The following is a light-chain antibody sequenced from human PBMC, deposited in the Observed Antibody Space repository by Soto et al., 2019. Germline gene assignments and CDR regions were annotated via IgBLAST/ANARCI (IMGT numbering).Light chain of an antibody. CDR1: QGITNY. V-gene: IGKV1-33*01. CDR3: QQFDNLPLT. Sequence: DIQMTQSPSSLSASVGDRVTITCQASQGITNYLNWYQQKPGKAPKILIYDASVLEAGVPSRFSGGGSGTHFTLTITSLQAEDVATYYCQQFDNLPLTFGGGTNLEIK. J-gene: IGKJ4*01. CDR2: DAS.